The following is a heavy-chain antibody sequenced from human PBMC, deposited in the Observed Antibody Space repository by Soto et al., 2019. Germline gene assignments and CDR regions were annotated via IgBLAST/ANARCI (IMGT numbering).Heavy chain of an antibody. Sequence: SETLSLTCTVSGGSISSYYWSWIRRPPGKGLEWIGYIYNSGSTHSNPSLQSRVTISVDTSKNQFSLKLSSVTAADTVIYYCARARITMVREVIKYNMDVWGQGTTVTVSS. D-gene: IGHD3-10*01. J-gene: IGHJ6*02. CDR1: GGSISSYY. CDR3: ARARITMVREVIKYNMDV. CDR2: IYNSGST. V-gene: IGHV4-59*01.